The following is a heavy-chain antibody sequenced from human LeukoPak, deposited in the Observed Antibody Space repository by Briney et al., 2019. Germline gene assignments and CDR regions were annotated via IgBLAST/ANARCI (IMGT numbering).Heavy chain of an antibody. D-gene: IGHD4-17*01. Sequence: GGSLRLSCAASGFTFSSYGMHWVRQAPGKGLEWVAVIWYDGSNKYYADSVKGRFTISRDNSKNTLYLQMNSLRAEDTAVYYCASPHDYGDRFDYWGQGTLVTVSS. CDR3: ASPHDYGDRFDY. CDR2: IWYDGSNK. J-gene: IGHJ4*02. CDR1: GFTFSSYG. V-gene: IGHV3-33*01.